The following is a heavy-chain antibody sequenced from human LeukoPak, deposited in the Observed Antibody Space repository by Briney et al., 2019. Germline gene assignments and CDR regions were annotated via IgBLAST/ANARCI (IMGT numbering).Heavy chain of an antibody. CDR2: ITSDGSDT. CDR3: AKDKVAATGY. CDR1: GFTFSSYW. D-gene: IGHD5-12*01. J-gene: IGHJ4*02. Sequence: GGSLRLSCAASGFTFSSYWMHWVRQVPGKGLVWVSRITSDGSDTIYADSVKGRFTISRDNAKNTLYLQMNSLRAEDTAVYYCAKDKVAATGYWGQGTLVTVSS. V-gene: IGHV3-74*01.